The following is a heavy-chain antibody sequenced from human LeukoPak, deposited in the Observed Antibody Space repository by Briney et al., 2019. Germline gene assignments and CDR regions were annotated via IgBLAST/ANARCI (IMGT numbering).Heavy chain of an antibody. CDR2: ISVSSTYI. CDR1: GFTFSTYN. V-gene: IGHV3-21*01. Sequence: GGSLRRSCAASGFTFSTYNMNWVRQAPGRGQEWVSSISVSSTYIFYTDSVKGRFTISRDNAKNSLYLQMNSLRAGDTAVYYCARDLSPEAYSNYKHAFDIWGQGTMVTVSS. CDR3: ARDLSPEAYSNYKHAFDI. J-gene: IGHJ3*02. D-gene: IGHD4-11*01.